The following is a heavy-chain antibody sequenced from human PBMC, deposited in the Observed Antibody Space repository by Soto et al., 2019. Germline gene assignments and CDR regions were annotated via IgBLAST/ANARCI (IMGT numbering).Heavy chain of an antibody. CDR1: GGSISSGNYY. CDR2: ISYSGSA. V-gene: IGHV4-30-4*01. Sequence: SETLSLTCTVSGGSISSGNYYWSWIRQPPGKGLEWIGFISYSGSAYYNPSLKSRVTISVDTSKNQFSLNLSFVTAADTSVYYCATMGTPATGLYFFDYWGQGSLVTVSS. CDR3: ATMGTPATGLYFFDY. J-gene: IGHJ4*02. D-gene: IGHD2-15*01.